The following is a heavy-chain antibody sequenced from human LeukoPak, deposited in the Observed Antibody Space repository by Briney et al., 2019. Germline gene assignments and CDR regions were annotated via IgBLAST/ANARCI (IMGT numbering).Heavy chain of an antibody. D-gene: IGHD2-2*01. CDR3: ARGSSNHPPYYFDY. Sequence: GGSLRLSCAASGFTFTNYNMNWVRQAPGKGLEWVSSITSSGTYIFYADSVKGRFTISRDNAKNSLYLQMNSLRAEDSAVYYCARGSSNHPPYYFDYWGQGTLVTVPS. CDR2: ITSSGTYI. CDR1: GFTFTNYN. J-gene: IGHJ4*02. V-gene: IGHV3-21*01.